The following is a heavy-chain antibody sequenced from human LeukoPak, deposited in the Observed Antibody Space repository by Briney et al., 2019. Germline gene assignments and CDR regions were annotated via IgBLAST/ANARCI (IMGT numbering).Heavy chain of an antibody. CDR3: AKGDPLVGAPGY. D-gene: IGHD1-26*01. J-gene: IGHJ4*02. CDR1: GFTFSSYS. Sequence: GSLRLSCAASGFTFSSYSMSWVRQAPGKGLGGVSAISGSGGSTYYADSVKGRFTISRDNSKNTLYLQMNSLRAEDTAVYYCAKGDPLVGAPGYWGQGTLVTVSS. CDR2: ISGSGGST. V-gene: IGHV3-23*01.